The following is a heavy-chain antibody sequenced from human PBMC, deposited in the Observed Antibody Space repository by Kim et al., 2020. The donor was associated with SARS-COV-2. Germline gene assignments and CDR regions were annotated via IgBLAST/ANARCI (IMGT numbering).Heavy chain of an antibody. J-gene: IGHJ5*02. Sequence: SLKSRVTISVDPSKNQFSLRLSSVTAAEPAVYYCARGAHSSGWYGNWFDPWGQGTLVTVSS. D-gene: IGHD6-19*01. V-gene: IGHV4-34*13. CDR3: ARGAHSSGWYGNWFDP.